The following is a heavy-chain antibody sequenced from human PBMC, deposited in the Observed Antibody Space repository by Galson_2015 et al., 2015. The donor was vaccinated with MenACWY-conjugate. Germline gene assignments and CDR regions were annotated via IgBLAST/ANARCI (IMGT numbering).Heavy chain of an antibody. CDR1: GYTFTFYD. CDR2: MKPNSGNT. V-gene: IGHV1-8*01. D-gene: IGHD3-16*01. Sequence: SVKVSCKASGYTFTFYDMSWVRQTPGQGLECLGWMKPNSGNTGYAQKFQGRVTMTRNTSITTAYMELSSLSSEDTAVYFCARVTGGRCDSWGQGTLVTVSS. CDR3: ARVTGGRCDS. J-gene: IGHJ4*02.